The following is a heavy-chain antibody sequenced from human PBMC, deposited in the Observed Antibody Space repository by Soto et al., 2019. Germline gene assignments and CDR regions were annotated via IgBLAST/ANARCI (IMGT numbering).Heavy chain of an antibody. CDR2: IYSGGST. V-gene: IGHV3-66*01. CDR1: GFTVSSNY. D-gene: IGHD4-17*01. CDR3: ARDNGDYWGYVDY. J-gene: IGHJ4*02. Sequence: EVQLVESGGGLVQPGGSMRLSCAASGFTVSSNYMSWVRQAPGKGLEWVSVIYSGGSTYYADSVHGRFTISRDNSMNTLYLEMNSVRAEETAVYYCARDNGDYWGYVDYWGQGTLVTVSS.